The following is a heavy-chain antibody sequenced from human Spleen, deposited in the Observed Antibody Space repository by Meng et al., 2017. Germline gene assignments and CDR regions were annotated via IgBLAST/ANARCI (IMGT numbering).Heavy chain of an antibody. V-gene: IGHV3-23*01. CDR2: ISGSGGST. Sequence: GESLKISCAASGFTFSSYAMSWVRQAPGKGLEWVSAISGSGGSTYYADSVKGRFTISRDNSKNTLYLQMNSLRAEDTAVYYCAKDLLWFGESQYFDYWGQGTLVTVSS. CDR1: GFTFSSYA. J-gene: IGHJ4*02. CDR3: AKDLLWFGESQYFDY. D-gene: IGHD3-10*01.